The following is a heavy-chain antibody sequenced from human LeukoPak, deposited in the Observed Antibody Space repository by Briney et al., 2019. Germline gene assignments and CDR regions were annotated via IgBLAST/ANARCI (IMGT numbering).Heavy chain of an antibody. V-gene: IGHV1-18*01. J-gene: IGHJ4*02. CDR2: ISAYNGNT. Sequence: ASVKVSCKASGYTFTSYGISGVRQAPGQGLEWMGWISAYNGNTNYAQKLQGRVTMTTDTSTSTAYMELRSLRSDDTAVYYCARAGDLDYYDSSGYYVDYWGQGTLVTVSS. D-gene: IGHD3-22*01. CDR1: GYTFTSYG. CDR3: ARAGDLDYYDSSGYYVDY.